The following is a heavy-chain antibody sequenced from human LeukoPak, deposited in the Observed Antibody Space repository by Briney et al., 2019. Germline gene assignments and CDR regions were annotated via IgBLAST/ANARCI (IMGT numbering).Heavy chain of an antibody. CDR3: ARVQPLSVRFYTYYYGMDV. Sequence: GGSLRLSCAASGFTFSSYWMHWVRQAPGKGLVWVSRITSDGSSTSYADSVKGRFPISRDNAKNTLYLQMNSLRAEDTAVYYCARVQPLSVRFYTYYYGMDVWGQGTTVTVSS. CDR1: GFTFSSYW. D-gene: IGHD3-3*01. V-gene: IGHV3-74*01. CDR2: ITSDGSST. J-gene: IGHJ6*02.